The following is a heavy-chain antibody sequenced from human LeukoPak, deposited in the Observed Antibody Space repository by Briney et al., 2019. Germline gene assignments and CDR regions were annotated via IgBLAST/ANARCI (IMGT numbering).Heavy chain of an antibody. D-gene: IGHD6-19*01. CDR3: AREGHIAVAGPGAFDI. V-gene: IGHV3-7*01. CDR2: IKQDGSAK. Sequence: GRSLRLSCAASGFTFSSYWMSWVRKAPGKGLEWVANIKQDGSAKYYVDSVKGRFIISRDNAKNSLYLQMNSLRAEDTAVYYCAREGHIAVAGPGAFDIWGQGTMVTVSS. CDR1: GFTFSSYW. J-gene: IGHJ3*02.